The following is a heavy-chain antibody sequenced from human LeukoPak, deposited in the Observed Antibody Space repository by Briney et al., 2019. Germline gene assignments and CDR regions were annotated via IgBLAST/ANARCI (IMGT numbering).Heavy chain of an antibody. Sequence: SETLSLTCAVYGGSFSGYYWSWIRQPPGKGLEWIGEINHSGSTNYNPPRKSRVTISVDTSKNQFSLKLSSVTAADTAVYYCARGFVVVSAAIIFGFEYWGQGTLVTVSS. J-gene: IGHJ4*02. CDR2: INHSGST. CDR1: GGSFSGYY. V-gene: IGHV4-34*01. D-gene: IGHD2-2*02. CDR3: ARGFVVVSAAIIFGFEY.